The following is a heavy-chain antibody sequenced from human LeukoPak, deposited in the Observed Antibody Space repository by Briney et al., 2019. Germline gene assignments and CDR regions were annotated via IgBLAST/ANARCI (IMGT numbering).Heavy chain of an antibody. CDR3: ARHSFGIGLDY. D-gene: IGHD1-14*01. CDR2: IYYSGST. CDR1: GGSISSYH. J-gene: IGHJ4*02. V-gene: IGHV4-59*08. Sequence: SETLSLTCTVSGGSISSYHWSWIRQPPGKGLEWIGYIYYSGSTNYNPSLKSRVTISIDTSKNQFSLKLSSVAAAETAVYYCARHSFGIGLDYWGQGTLVTVSS.